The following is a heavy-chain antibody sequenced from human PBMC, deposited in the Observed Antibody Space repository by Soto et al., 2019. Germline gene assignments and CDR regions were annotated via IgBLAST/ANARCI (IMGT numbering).Heavy chain of an antibody. CDR2: ISSSGSTI. Sequence: PGGPLRLSCAASGFTFSSYEMNWVRQAPGKGLEWVSYISSSGSTIYYADSVKGRFTISRDNAKNSLYLQMNSLRAEDTAVYYCARSFRMYYYGSGLDYWGQGTLVTVSS. J-gene: IGHJ4*02. V-gene: IGHV3-48*03. D-gene: IGHD3-10*01. CDR3: ARSFRMYYYGSGLDY. CDR1: GFTFSSYE.